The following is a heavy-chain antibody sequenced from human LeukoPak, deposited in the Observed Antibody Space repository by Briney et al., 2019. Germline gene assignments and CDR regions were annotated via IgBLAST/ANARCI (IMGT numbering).Heavy chain of an antibody. D-gene: IGHD5-18*01. J-gene: IGHJ4*02. CDR1: GGSISSGPYF. Sequence: RTSETLSLTCSASGGSISSGPYFWSWIRQPPGKGLEWIGYIYYSGSTNYNPSLKSRVTISVDRSKNQFSLKLSSVTAADTAVYYCARDLGEDTAMAPGGLYFDYWGQGTLVTVSS. CDR2: IYYSGST. V-gene: IGHV4-61*01. CDR3: ARDLGEDTAMAPGGLYFDY.